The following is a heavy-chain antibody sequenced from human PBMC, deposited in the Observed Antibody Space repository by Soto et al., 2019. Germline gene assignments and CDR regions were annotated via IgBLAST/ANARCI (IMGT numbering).Heavy chain of an antibody. V-gene: IGHV1-18*01. Sequence: QVQLVQSGAEVKKPGASVKVSCKASGYTFTSYGISWVRQAPGQGLEWMGWISAYNGNTNYAQKLQGRVTMTTDTSTITAYMELRSLRSDDTAVYYCARPLYCSGGSCYWDGAFDIWGQGTMVTVSS. CDR1: GYTFTSYG. CDR3: ARPLYCSGGSCYWDGAFDI. J-gene: IGHJ3*02. CDR2: ISAYNGNT. D-gene: IGHD2-15*01.